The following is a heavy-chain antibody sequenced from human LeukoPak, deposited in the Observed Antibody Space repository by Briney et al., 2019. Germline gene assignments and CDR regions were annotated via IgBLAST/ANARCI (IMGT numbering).Heavy chain of an antibody. D-gene: IGHD4-17*01. CDR3: ARDLYGDYAFDI. Sequence: SETLSLTCTVSGGSISSYYWSWIRQPPGKGLEWIGYIYYSGSTNYNPSLKSRATISVDTSRKQFSLKLSSVTAADTAVYYCARDLYGDYAFDIWGQGTLVTVSS. CDR2: IYYSGST. V-gene: IGHV4-59*01. J-gene: IGHJ3*02. CDR1: GGSISSYY.